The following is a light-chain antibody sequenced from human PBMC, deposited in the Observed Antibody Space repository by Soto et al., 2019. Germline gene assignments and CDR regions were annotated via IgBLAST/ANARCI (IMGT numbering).Light chain of an antibody. CDR1: SSDVGGYNY. CDR3: SSYTSSSTYV. Sequence: QSALTQPASVPGSPGQSITISCTGTSSDVGGYNYVSWYQQHPGKAPKLMIYDVSNRPSGVSNRFSGSKSGNTASLTISGLQAEDEADDYCSSYTSSSTYVFGTGTKVTVL. J-gene: IGLJ1*01. CDR2: DVS. V-gene: IGLV2-14*01.